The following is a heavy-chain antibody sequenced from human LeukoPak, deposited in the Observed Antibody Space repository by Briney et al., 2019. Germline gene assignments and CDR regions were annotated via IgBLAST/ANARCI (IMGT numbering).Heavy chain of an antibody. V-gene: IGHV1-2*02. D-gene: IGHD2-8*01. CDR1: GYTFTGYY. Sequence: ASVKVSCKASGYTFTGYYMHWVRQAPGQGLEWMGWINPNSGGTNYAQKFQGRVTMTRDTSISTAYMELSRLRSDDTAVYYCARELITTSTRNLDYWGQGTLATVSA. CDR3: ARELITTSTRNLDY. J-gene: IGHJ4*02. CDR2: INPNSGGT.